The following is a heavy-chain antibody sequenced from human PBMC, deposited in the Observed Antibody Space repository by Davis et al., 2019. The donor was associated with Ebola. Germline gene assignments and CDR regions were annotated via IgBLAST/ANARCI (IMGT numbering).Heavy chain of an antibody. CDR3: ARDVSA. J-gene: IGHJ5*02. Sequence: GSLRLSCAVYGGSFSGYYWSWIRQPPGKGLEWIGEINHSGSTNYNPSLKSRVTISADTSKNQFSLKLSSVTAADTAVYYCARDVSAWGQGTLVTVSS. CDR1: GGSFSGYY. CDR2: INHSGST. V-gene: IGHV4-34*01. D-gene: IGHD2/OR15-2a*01.